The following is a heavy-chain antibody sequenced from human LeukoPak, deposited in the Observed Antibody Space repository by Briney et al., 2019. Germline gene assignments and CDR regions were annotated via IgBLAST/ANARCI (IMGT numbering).Heavy chain of an antibody. CDR3: ARDPSENYYYYYMDV. CDR1: GYTFTGYY. D-gene: IGHD1-14*01. CDR2: INPNSGDT. J-gene: IGHJ6*03. V-gene: IGHV1-2*02. Sequence: ASVKVSCKASGYTFTGYYIHWVRQAPGQGLEWMGWINPNSGDTNYAQKFQGRVTMTRDTSISTAYMELSSLRSEDTAVYYCARDPSENYYYYYMDVWGKGTTVTVSS.